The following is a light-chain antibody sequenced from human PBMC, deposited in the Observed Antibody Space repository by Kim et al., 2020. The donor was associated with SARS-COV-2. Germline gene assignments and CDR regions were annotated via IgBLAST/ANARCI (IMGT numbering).Light chain of an antibody. CDR3: QSYVSSNLCVV. J-gene: IGLJ2*01. CDR2: EDD. Sequence: TEALHWTQSSGRTASRCGQWSQQRPGRAPTTVICEDDQRPAGVPDRFSGSIDSSSNSASLTISGLKTEDEADYYCQSYVSSNLCVVFGGGTQLTVL. V-gene: IGLV6-57*03. CDR1: SGRTASRC.